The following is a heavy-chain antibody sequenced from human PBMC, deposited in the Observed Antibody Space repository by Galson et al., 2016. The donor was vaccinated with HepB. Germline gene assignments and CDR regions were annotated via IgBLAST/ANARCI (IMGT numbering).Heavy chain of an antibody. CDR2: ISGSSGST. Sequence: SLRLSCAASGFTFSNYAMSWVRQAPGKGLEWVSGISGSSGSTYYADSVKGRFTISRDNSKNTLFLQMHSLSAEDTAVYYCAKDEGWAAAGRYYFDYWGQGTLVTVSS. D-gene: IGHD6-13*01. CDR3: AKDEGWAAAGRYYFDY. J-gene: IGHJ4*02. V-gene: IGHV3-23*01. CDR1: GFTFSNYA.